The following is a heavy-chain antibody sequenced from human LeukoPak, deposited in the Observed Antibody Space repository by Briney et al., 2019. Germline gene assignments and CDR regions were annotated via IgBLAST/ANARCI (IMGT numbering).Heavy chain of an antibody. Sequence: GGSLRLSCAASGFTFSSYSMNWVRQAPGKGLEWVSSISSSSSYIYYADSVKGRFTISRDNSKNTLYLQMSSLRAEDTAVYYCAKEGTGDTYYYDSSGYYYDYWGQGTLVTVSS. CDR3: AKEGTGDTYYYDSSGYYYDY. D-gene: IGHD3-22*01. J-gene: IGHJ4*02. CDR2: ISSSSSYI. V-gene: IGHV3-21*04. CDR1: GFTFSSYS.